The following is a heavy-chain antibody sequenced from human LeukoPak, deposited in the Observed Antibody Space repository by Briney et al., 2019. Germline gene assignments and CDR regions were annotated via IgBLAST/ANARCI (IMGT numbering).Heavy chain of an antibody. V-gene: IGHV4-30-4*08. CDR2: IYYSGST. CDR1: GGSISSGDYY. D-gene: IGHD3-3*01. CDR3: ATATVYYDFWSGYVPPPFDI. Sequence: SETLSLTCTVSGGSISSGDYYWSWIRQPPGKGLEWIGYIYYSGSTYYNPSLKSRVTISVDTSKNQFSLKLSSVTAADTAVYYCATATVYYDFWSGYVPPPFDIWGQGTMVTVSS. J-gene: IGHJ3*02.